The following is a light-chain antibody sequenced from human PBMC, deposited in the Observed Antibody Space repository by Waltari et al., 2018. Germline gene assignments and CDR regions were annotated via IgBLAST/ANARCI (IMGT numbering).Light chain of an antibody. Sequence: EVVMTQSPATLSVSPGERATLSCWVSQSVRSNLAWYQQKPGQAPRLLIYGASTRATGIPGRFSGSGSGTEFTLTISSLQSEDFAVYYCQHYNNWPLTFGQGTRLAIK. V-gene: IGKV3-15*01. CDR2: GAS. CDR1: QSVRSN. J-gene: IGKJ5*01. CDR3: QHYNNWPLT.